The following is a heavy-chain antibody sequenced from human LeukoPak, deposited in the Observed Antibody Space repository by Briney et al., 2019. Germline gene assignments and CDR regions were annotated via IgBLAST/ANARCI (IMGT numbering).Heavy chain of an antibody. D-gene: IGHD6-6*01. V-gene: IGHV4-59*01. CDR2: IYYSGST. CDR1: GGSISSYY. Sequence: PSETLSLTCTVSGGSISSYYWSWIRQPPGKGLEWIGYIYYSGSTNYNPSLKSRVTISVDTSKNQFSLKLSSVTAADTAVYYCARRGSKKQLNDAFDIWGQGTMVTVSS. J-gene: IGHJ3*02. CDR3: ARRGSKKQLNDAFDI.